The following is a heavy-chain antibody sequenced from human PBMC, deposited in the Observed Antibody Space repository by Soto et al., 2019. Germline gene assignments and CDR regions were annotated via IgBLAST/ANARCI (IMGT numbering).Heavy chain of an antibody. CDR2: INHSGST. V-gene: IGHV4-34*01. Sequence: SETLSLTCAVYGGSFSGYYWSWIRQPPGKGLEWIGEINHSGSTNYNPSLKSRVTISVDTSKNQFSLKLSSVTAADTAVYYCERVNEGFDYWGQGTLVTVSS. CDR1: GGSFSGYY. J-gene: IGHJ4*02. CDR3: ERVNEGFDY. D-gene: IGHD1-1*01.